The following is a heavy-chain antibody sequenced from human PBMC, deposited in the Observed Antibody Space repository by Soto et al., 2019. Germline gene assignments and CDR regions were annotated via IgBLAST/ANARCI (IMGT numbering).Heavy chain of an antibody. CDR2: INPVNGNT. CDR1: GYTFTTYT. V-gene: IGHV1-3*01. Sequence: GASVKVSCKASGYTFTTYTMNWVRQAPGQRLEWMGWINPVNGNTKSSQKFQDRVIITRDTSASTAYMELRSLRSEDTAVYHCARGIATGQLDPWGQGTLVTVPQ. D-gene: IGHD6-13*01. CDR3: ARGIATGQLDP. J-gene: IGHJ5*02.